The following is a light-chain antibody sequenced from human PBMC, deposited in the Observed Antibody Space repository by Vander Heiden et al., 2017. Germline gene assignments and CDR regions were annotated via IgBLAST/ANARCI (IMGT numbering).Light chain of an antibody. CDR3: QKYNSYPWT. CDR1: QSVGFW. Sequence: DIKMMQSRSTLSASVGDTVTITCRAGQSVGFWLAWYQQKPGKAPNLLIYKASSLESGVPSRFSGKGSGTEFTLTISSLQPDDFATYYCQKYNSYPWTFGQGTKLEIK. V-gene: IGKV1-5*03. CDR2: KAS. J-gene: IGKJ1*01.